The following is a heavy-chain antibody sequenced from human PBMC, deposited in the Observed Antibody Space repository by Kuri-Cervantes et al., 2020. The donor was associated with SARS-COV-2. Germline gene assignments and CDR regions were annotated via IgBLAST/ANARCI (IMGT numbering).Heavy chain of an antibody. Sequence: GESLKISCAASGFTVSSNYMSWVRQAPGNGLEWVSVIYSGGSTYYADSVKGRFTTSRDNSKNTLYLQINSLRTEDTAVFYCARARVGVFDFWGQGALVTVSS. J-gene: IGHJ4*02. CDR3: ARARVGVFDF. V-gene: IGHV3-53*05. CDR2: IYSGGST. CDR1: GFTVSSNY. D-gene: IGHD2-21*01.